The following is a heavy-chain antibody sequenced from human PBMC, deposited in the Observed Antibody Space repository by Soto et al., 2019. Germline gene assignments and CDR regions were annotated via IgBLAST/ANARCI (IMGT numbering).Heavy chain of an antibody. CDR3: ARGLTQDGMDV. Sequence: PGGSLRLSCVASGFTLSNDWMNWVRQAPGKGLEWVANIKQDGSENHYVDSVKGRFTISRDNAKNSLYLQMNSLRDEDTAVYYCARGLTQDGMDVWGQGTTVTVSS. D-gene: IGHD2-8*01. CDR1: GFTLSNDW. V-gene: IGHV3-7*01. J-gene: IGHJ6*02. CDR2: IKQDGSEN.